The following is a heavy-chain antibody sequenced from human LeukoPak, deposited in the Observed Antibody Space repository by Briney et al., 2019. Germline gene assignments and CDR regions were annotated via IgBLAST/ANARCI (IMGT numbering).Heavy chain of an antibody. CDR1: GYTFTGYY. V-gene: IGHV1-2*02. D-gene: IGHD4-23*01. CDR2: INPNSSVT. CDR3: ARERGGNSPFDS. J-gene: IGHJ4*02. Sequence: EASLKVSCKTSGYTFTGYYMHWVRQAPGQGLEWMGWINPNSSVTNYAQRFQGRVTMTRDTSISAAYMELRWLTSDDTAVYYCARERGGNSPFDSWGQGTLVTVSS.